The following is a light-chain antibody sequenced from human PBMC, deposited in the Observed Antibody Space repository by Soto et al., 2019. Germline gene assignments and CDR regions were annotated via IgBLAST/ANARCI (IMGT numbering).Light chain of an antibody. CDR1: QSVSNNY. Sequence: EVVLTQSPGTLSLSPGERATLSCRASQSVSNNYLAWYQQKPGQAPRLLIFGSSDRATGIPDRFSGSGSGTDFTLTISRLEPEDFAMYDCQQYGSSPPYTFGLGTKLEIK. J-gene: IGKJ2*01. CDR2: GSS. V-gene: IGKV3-20*01. CDR3: QQYGSSPPYT.